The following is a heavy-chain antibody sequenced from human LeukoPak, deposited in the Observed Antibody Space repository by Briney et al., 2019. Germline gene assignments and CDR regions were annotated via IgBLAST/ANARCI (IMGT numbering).Heavy chain of an antibody. Sequence: PGGSLRLSCVASGFTFSSYWMSWVRQAPGKGLEWVANIKTDGSEKYYVDSVKGRFIISRDNAKNSLYLQMNSLRAEDTAVYYCAKAEDIVVVPAANGMDVWGQGTTVTVSS. J-gene: IGHJ6*02. CDR2: IKTDGSEK. V-gene: IGHV3-7*03. CDR3: AKAEDIVVVPAANGMDV. D-gene: IGHD2-2*01. CDR1: GFTFSSYW.